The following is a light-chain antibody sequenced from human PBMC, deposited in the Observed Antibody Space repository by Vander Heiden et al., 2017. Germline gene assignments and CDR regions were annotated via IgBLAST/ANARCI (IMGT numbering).Light chain of an antibody. Sequence: DIQMTKSPSTLSASVGDRVPITFRASQSISSWLDWYQQKPGEAPKLLIYDASRCESGVTSRFSGSGSGTEFTLTSSCRQPDDFATYYFQQDNSYSKFGQGTKVEIK. CDR1: QSISSW. V-gene: IGKV1-5*01. J-gene: IGKJ1*01. CDR3: QQDNSYSK. CDR2: DAS.